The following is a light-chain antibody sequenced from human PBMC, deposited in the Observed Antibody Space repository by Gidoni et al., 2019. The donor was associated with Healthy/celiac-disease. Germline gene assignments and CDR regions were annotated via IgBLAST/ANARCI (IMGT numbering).Light chain of an antibody. Sequence: DIQMTQSPSTLSASVGDRVTITCRASQSISSWLAWYQQKPGKAPKLLIYKASSLESGVPSRFSGSGSGTEFTLTISSLQPDDFATYYGQQYKSYGWTFGQGTKVEIK. CDR3: QQYKSYGWT. V-gene: IGKV1-5*03. CDR1: QSISSW. CDR2: KAS. J-gene: IGKJ1*01.